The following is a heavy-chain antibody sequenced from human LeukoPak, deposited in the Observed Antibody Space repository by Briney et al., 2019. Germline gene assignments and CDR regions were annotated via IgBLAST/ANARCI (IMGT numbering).Heavy chain of an antibody. CDR1: GGSISSYY. CDR3: ARRGPVSTPYYYYYMAV. Sequence: SETLSLTCTVSGGSISSYYWSWIRHPPGKGLEWIGYIYYSGSTNYNPSLKRRVTISVDTSKNQFSLKLSSVTAADTAVYYCARRGPVSTPYYYYYMAVWGKGTTVTVSS. V-gene: IGHV4-59*08. J-gene: IGHJ6*03. CDR2: IYYSGST. D-gene: IGHD4-17*01.